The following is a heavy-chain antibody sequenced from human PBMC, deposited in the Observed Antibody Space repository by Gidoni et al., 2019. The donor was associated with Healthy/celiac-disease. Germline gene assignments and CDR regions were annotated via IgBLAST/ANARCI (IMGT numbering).Heavy chain of an antibody. CDR3: ATPGGDYYDSSGYYYYFDY. Sequence: QLQLQESGPGLVKPSETLSLTCTVSGGSISSSSYYWGWIRQPPGKGLEWIGSIYYSGSTYYNPSLKSRVTISVDTSKNQFSLKLSSVTAADTAVYYCATPGGDYYDSSGYYYYFDYWGQGTLVTVSS. CDR2: IYYSGST. CDR1: GGSISSSSYY. V-gene: IGHV4-39*07. J-gene: IGHJ4*02. D-gene: IGHD3-22*01.